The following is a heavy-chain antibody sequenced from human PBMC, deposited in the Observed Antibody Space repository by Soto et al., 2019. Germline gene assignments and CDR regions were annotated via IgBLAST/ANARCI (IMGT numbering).Heavy chain of an antibody. CDR1: GGSFSGYY. V-gene: IGHV4-34*01. CDR3: ARGEVHYYYGMDV. Sequence: QVQLQQWGAGLLKPSETLSLTCAVYGGSFSGYYWSWIRQPPGKGLEWIGEINHSGSTNYNPSLKSRVTISVDTSKNQFSLKLSSVTAADTAVYYCARGEVHYYYGMDVWGQGTTVTVSS. J-gene: IGHJ6*02. D-gene: IGHD3-10*01. CDR2: INHSGST.